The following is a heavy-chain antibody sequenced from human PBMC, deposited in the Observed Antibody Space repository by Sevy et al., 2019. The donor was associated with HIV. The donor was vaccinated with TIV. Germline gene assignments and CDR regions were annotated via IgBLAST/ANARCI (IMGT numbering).Heavy chain of an antibody. V-gene: IGHV4-59*01. J-gene: IGHJ4*02. CDR1: GGSISSYY. Sequence: GSPRLSCTVSGGSISSYYWNWIRQPPGKGLEWIGYIYYSGSTNYNPSLKSRVTISVDTSKNHYSPKLGSVTAADTAVYYCAGATTRDFWSGYTIDYWGQGTLVTVSS. CDR3: AGATTRDFWSGYTIDY. CDR2: IYYSGST. D-gene: IGHD3-3*01.